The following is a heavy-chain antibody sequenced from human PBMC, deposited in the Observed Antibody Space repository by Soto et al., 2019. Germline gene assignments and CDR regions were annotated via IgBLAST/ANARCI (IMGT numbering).Heavy chain of an antibody. CDR3: ARAKADFWSGYGRHWFDP. CDR1: GYTFTSYG. J-gene: IGHJ5*02. Sequence: ASVKVSCKASGYTFTSYGISWVRQAPGQGLEWMGWISAYNGNTNYAQKLQGRVTMTTDTSTSTAYMELRSLRSDDTAVYYCARAKADFWSGYGRHWFDPWGQGTLVTVSS. D-gene: IGHD3-3*01. V-gene: IGHV1-18*01. CDR2: ISAYNGNT.